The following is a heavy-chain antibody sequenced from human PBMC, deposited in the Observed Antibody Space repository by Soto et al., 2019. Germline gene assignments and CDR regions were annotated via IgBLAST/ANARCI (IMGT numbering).Heavy chain of an antibody. Sequence: GGSLRLSCAASGFTFSSYWMSWVRQAPGKGLEWVANIKQDGSEKYYVDSVKGRFTISRDNAKNSLYLQMNSLRAEDTAVYYCARWVRYFDWLLAFFDYWGQGTLVTVSS. V-gene: IGHV3-7*05. J-gene: IGHJ4*02. CDR3: ARWVRYFDWLLAFFDY. CDR1: GFTFSSYW. CDR2: IKQDGSEK. D-gene: IGHD3-9*01.